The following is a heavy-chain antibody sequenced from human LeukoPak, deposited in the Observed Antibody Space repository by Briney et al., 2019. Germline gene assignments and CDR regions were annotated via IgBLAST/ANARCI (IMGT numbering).Heavy chain of an antibody. D-gene: IGHD6-6*01. CDR1: GFTFGTYA. CDR2: VGGSGGYT. CDR3: AKDLRSSSPQGVLDY. V-gene: IGHV3-23*01. J-gene: IGHJ4*02. Sequence: PGGSLRLSCAASGFTFGTYAMSWVRQAPGKGLEWVSTVGGSGGYTYYADSVKGRFTISRDNSKNTLYLQMNSLRAEDTAVYYCAKDLRSSSPQGVLDYSGQGTLVTVSS.